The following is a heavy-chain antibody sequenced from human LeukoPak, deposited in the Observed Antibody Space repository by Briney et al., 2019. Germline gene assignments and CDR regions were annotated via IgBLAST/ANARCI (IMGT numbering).Heavy chain of an antibody. CDR1: GFTFSDYY. CDR2: ISSSGSTI. CDR3: ARDGAACGGDCYLSYFDL. D-gene: IGHD2-21*02. V-gene: IGHV3-11*01. Sequence: GGSLRLSCAASGFTFSDYYMSWIRQAPGKGLEWVSYISSSGSTIYYADSVKGRFTISRDNAKNSLYLQMNSLRAEDTAVYYCARDGAACGGDCYLSYFDLWGRGTLVTVSS. J-gene: IGHJ2*01.